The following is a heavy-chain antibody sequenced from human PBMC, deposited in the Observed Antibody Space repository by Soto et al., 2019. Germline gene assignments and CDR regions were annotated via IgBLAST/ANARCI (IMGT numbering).Heavy chain of an antibody. J-gene: IGHJ3*02. CDR1: GFTFSSYS. D-gene: IGHD3-22*01. V-gene: IGHV3-48*02. Sequence: EVQLVESGGGLVQPGGSLRLSCAASGFTFSSYSMNWVRQAPGKGLEWVSYISSSSSTIYYADSVKGRFTISRDNAKNSLYLQMNSLRDEDTAVYYCASEGDEGYYYDSSGYYYGDAFDIWGQGTMVTVSS. CDR3: ASEGDEGYYYDSSGYYYGDAFDI. CDR2: ISSSSSTI.